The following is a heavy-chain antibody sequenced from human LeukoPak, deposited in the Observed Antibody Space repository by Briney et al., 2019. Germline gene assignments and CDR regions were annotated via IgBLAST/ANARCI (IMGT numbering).Heavy chain of an antibody. CDR1: GFTFSSYA. Sequence: GGSLRLPCVASGFTFSSYAMTWVRQAPGKGLQWVSTISGSGGRTYYTDSVKGRFTVSRDNSKNTLYLQMKSLRVEDAAVYYCAKDRRAAAGPPYYFDNWGQGTLVTVSS. CDR3: AKDRRAAAGPPYYFDN. D-gene: IGHD6-13*01. V-gene: IGHV3-23*01. J-gene: IGHJ4*02. CDR2: ISGSGGRT.